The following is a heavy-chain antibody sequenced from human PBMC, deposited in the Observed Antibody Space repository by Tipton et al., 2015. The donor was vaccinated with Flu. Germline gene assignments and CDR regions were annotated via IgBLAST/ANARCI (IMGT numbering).Heavy chain of an antibody. D-gene: IGHD5-24*01. J-gene: IGHJ4*02. V-gene: IGHV4-59*01. CDR2: ISNSGST. CDR3: ATSGWRDPRGSFDF. CDR1: GDSISSFY. Sequence: TLSLTCSVSGDSISSFYWSWIRQPPGKGLEWIAYISNSGSTNYNPSLKSRVTISLDTSKNQFSLRVNSVTAADTAVYYCATSGWRDPRGSFDFWGQGTLVTVSS.